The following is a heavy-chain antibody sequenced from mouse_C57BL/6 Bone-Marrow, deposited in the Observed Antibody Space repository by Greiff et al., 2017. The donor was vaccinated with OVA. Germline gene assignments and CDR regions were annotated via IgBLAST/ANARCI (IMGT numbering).Heavy chain of an antibody. V-gene: IGHV5-17*01. J-gene: IGHJ2*01. CDR2: ISSGSSTI. CDR1: GFTFSDYG. CDR3: ARQVYYGNYLDY. D-gene: IGHD2-1*01. Sequence: EVKVEESGGGLVKPGGSLTLSCAASGFTFSDYGMHWVRQAPEKGLEWVAYISSGSSTIYYADTVKGRFTISRDNAKNTLFLQMTSLRSEDTAMYYCARQVYYGNYLDYWGQGTTLTVSS.